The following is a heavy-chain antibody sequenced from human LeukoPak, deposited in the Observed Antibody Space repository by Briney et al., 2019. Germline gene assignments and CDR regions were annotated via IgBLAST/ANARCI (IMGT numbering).Heavy chain of an antibody. CDR1: GYTFTGYY. Sequence: GASVKVSCKASGYTFTGYYMHWVRQAPGQGFEWMGWINPNTGGTHYAQNFQGRVTMTRDTSISTAYMAFSRLKSDDTAVYFCARGDGDYVGSDYWGHGTLVTVSS. D-gene: IGHD4-17*01. J-gene: IGHJ4*01. V-gene: IGHV1-2*02. CDR2: INPNTGGT. CDR3: ARGDGDYVGSDY.